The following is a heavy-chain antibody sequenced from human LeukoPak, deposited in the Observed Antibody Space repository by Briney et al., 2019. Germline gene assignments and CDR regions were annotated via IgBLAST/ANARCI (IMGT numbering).Heavy chain of an antibody. CDR1: GYTFTSYG. V-gene: IGHV1-69*05. D-gene: IGHD3-3*01. J-gene: IGHJ3*02. CDR2: IIPIFGTA. Sequence: SVKVSCKASGYTFTSYGISWVRQAPGQGLEWMGGIIPIFGTANYAQKFQGRVTITTDESTSTAYMELSSLRSEDTAVYYCATQKAHTQLRPHAFDIWGQGTMVTVSS. CDR3: ATQKAHTQLRPHAFDI.